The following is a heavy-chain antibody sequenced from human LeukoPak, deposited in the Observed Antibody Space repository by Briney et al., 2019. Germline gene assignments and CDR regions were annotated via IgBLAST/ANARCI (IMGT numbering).Heavy chain of an antibody. V-gene: IGHV3-30*18. D-gene: IGHD3-16*02. CDR1: GFSFSSYG. CDR2: ISYDGDNE. J-gene: IGHJ4*02. Sequence: GGSLRLSCAASGFSFSSYGMHWVRQAPGKGLEWVAVISYDGDNEYYADSVNGRFTISRDNSKNTLSLQMDSLRAEDTAVYYCAKDIRVWGSYRYPCLDYWGQGTLVTVSA. CDR3: AKDIRVWGSYRYPCLDY.